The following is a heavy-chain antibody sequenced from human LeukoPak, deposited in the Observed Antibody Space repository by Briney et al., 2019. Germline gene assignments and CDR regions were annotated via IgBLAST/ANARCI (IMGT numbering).Heavy chain of an antibody. CDR1: GYTFTNNY. V-gene: IGHV1-46*01. J-gene: IGHJ4*02. CDR2: IYPRDGST. Sequence: ASLKVSCKASGYTFTNNYLHWVRQAPGQGLEWMGMIYPRDGSTSYAQNFQGRVTVTRDTSTTTVHMELRGLRSEDTAVYYCARDQEGFDYWGQGTVVTVSS. CDR3: ARDQEGFDY.